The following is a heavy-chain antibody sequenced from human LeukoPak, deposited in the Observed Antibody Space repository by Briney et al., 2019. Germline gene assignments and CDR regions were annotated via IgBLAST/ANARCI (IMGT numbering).Heavy chain of an antibody. CDR1: GCSISSSSYY. J-gene: IGHJ4*02. D-gene: IGHD3-3*01. CDR3: VSRITVFGVVIADYFAY. Sequence: KPSETLSLTCTFSGCSISSSSYYWGWIRQPPGNGLEWIGSIYYSGSTYYNPSLKSRVTISADTSKNQFSLKLSSVTAADTAVYYCVSRITVFGVVIADYFAYWGQGTLVTVSS. V-gene: IGHV4-39*01. CDR2: IYYSGST.